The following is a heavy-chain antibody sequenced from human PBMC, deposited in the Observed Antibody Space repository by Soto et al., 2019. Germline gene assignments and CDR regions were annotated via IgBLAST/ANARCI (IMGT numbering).Heavy chain of an antibody. CDR2: MNPNSGNT. J-gene: IGHJ6*02. D-gene: IGHD4-17*01. V-gene: IGHV1-8*01. Sequence: ASVKVSCKASGYTFTSYDINWVRQATGQGLEWMGWMNPNSGNTGYAQKFQGRVTMTRNTSISTAYMELSSLRSEDTAVYYCARGGDYGDYYYYDGMDVWGQGTTVTVSS. CDR1: GYTFTSYD. CDR3: ARGGDYGDYYYYDGMDV.